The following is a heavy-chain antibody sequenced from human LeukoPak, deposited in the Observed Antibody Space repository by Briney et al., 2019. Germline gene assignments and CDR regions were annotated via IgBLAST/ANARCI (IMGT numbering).Heavy chain of an antibody. J-gene: IGHJ4*02. CDR1: GYTFTSYG. CDR2: ISAYNGNT. Sequence: ASVKVSCKASGYTFTSYGISWVRQAPGQGLGWMGWISAYNGNTNYAQKFQGRVTITADESTSTAYMELSSLRSEDTAVYYCAREHSSGRPFDYWGQGTLVTVSS. CDR3: AREHSSGRPFDY. V-gene: IGHV1-18*01. D-gene: IGHD6-19*01.